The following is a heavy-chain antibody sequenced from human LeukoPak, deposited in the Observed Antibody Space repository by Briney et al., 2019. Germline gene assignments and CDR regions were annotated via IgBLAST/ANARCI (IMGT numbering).Heavy chain of an antibody. CDR3: ARKRKGAYDFDY. D-gene: IGHD3-16*01. J-gene: IGHJ4*02. Sequence: PSETLSLTCTVSGGSMGSYFWSWIRQPAGKGLEWIGRIYTSGSTNYNPSLQSRVTMSVDTSNNQFSLKLSSVTAADTAVYYCARKRKGAYDFDYWGQGILVTVSS. CDR2: IYTSGST. V-gene: IGHV4-4*07. CDR1: GGSMGSYF.